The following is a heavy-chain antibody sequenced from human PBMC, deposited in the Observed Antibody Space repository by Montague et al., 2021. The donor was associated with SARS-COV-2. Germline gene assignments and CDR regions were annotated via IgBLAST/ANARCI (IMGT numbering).Heavy chain of an antibody. CDR2: TYYRSKWYR. CDR3: ARSGYGGGTTWFYFDS. V-gene: IGHV6-1*01. Sequence: CAISGDSVSSNSAVWNWIRQSPSRGLEWLGRTYYRSKWYRDYALSVRSRLTVNPDTSENQFSLQLNSVTPDDTAVYYCARSGYGGGTTWFYFDSWGPGTLITVSS. J-gene: IGHJ4*02. D-gene: IGHD6-13*01. CDR1: GDSVSSNSAV.